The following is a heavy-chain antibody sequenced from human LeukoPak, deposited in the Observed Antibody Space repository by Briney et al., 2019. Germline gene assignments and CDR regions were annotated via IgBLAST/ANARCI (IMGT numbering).Heavy chain of an antibody. CDR3: AKEEASYYDSNGGMDV. D-gene: IGHD3-22*01. Sequence: GASLRLSCAASGFTFSSYAMSRVRQAPGKGLEWVSAISGSGGSTYYADSVKGRFTISRDNSKNTLYLQMNSLRAEDTAVYYCAKEEASYYDSNGGMDVWGQGTTVTVSS. CDR1: GFTFSSYA. V-gene: IGHV3-23*01. J-gene: IGHJ6*02. CDR2: ISGSGGST.